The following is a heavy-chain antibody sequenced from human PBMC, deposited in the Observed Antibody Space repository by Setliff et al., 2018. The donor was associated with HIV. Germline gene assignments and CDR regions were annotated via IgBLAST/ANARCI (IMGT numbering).Heavy chain of an antibody. V-gene: IGHV1-2*01. CDR3: ARVVDRDYDFWSAYEY. J-gene: IGHJ4*02. Sequence: ASVKVSCKSSGYTFTAHHIHWVRQAPGQGPEWMGWILPPSFETSYAEKFRGSSMGARHTSLSTAYMELSWLTSDDTAVYYCARVVDRDYDFWSAYEYWGQG. D-gene: IGHD3-3*01. CDR2: ILPPSFET. CDR1: GYTFTAHH.